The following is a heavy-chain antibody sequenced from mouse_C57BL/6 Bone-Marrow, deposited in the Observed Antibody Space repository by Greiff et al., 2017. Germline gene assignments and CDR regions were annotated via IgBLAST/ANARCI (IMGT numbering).Heavy chain of an antibody. CDR3: ARYDYYADAMDY. Sequence: EVKLMESGGGLVQPGGPLKLSCAASGFTFSDYGMAWVRQAPRKGPEWVAFISNLAYSIYYADTVTGRFTISRENANNTLHLEMSSLRSEDTAIYYCARYDYYADAMDYWGQGTSVTVSS. V-gene: IGHV5-15*01. D-gene: IGHD1-1*01. CDR2: ISNLAYSI. J-gene: IGHJ4*01. CDR1: GFTFSDYG.